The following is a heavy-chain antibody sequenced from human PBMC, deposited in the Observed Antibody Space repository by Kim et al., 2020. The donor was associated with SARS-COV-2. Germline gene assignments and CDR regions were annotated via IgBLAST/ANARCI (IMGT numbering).Heavy chain of an antibody. CDR3: ARDDPSAKDTAEYSSSSDGGNAFDI. D-gene: IGHD6-6*01. J-gene: IGHJ3*02. CDR2: IYSGGST. Sequence: GGSLRLSCAASGFTVSSNYMSWVRQAPGKGLEWVSVIYSGGSTYYADSVKGRFTISRDNSKNTLYLQMNSLRAEDTAVYYCARDDPSAKDTAEYSSSSDGGNAFDIWGQGTMVTVSS. V-gene: IGHV3-66*01. CDR1: GFTVSSNY.